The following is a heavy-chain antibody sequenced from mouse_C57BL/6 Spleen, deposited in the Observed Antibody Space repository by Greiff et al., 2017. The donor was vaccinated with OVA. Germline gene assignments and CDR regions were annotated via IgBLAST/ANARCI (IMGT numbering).Heavy chain of an antibody. Sequence: VQLQQSGAELVRPGTSVKVSCKASGYAFTNYLIEWVKQRPGQGLEWIGVINPGSGGTNYNEKFKGKATLTADKSSSTAYMQLSSLTSEDSAVXFCARSTPYYFDYWGQGTTLTVSS. J-gene: IGHJ2*01. CDR3: ARSTPYYFDY. V-gene: IGHV1-54*01. CDR1: GYAFTNYL. CDR2: INPGSGGT.